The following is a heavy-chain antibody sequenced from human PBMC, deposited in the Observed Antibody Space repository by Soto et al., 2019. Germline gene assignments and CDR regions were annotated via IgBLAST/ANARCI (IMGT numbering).Heavy chain of an antibody. D-gene: IGHD3-3*01. J-gene: IGHJ5*02. Sequence: GGSLRLCCAASGFIFSNYGIHWVRQAPGKGLEWVALIWYDGSNKYYADSVKGRFIVSRDNANNTVYLQLNSLTAADTAIYYCATRITVFGLLIPPFDPWGQGTQVTVSS. CDR2: IWYDGSNK. V-gene: IGHV3-30*02. CDR1: GFIFSNYG. CDR3: ATRITVFGLLIPPFDP.